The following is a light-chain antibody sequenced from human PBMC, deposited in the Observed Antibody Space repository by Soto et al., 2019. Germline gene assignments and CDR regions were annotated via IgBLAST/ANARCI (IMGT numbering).Light chain of an antibody. CDR1: SSDVGGYNY. V-gene: IGLV2-8*01. Sequence: QSALTQPPSASGSPGQSVTISCTGTSSDVGGYNYVSWYQQHPGKAPKLMIFDVSKRPSGVPDRFSGSKSGNTASLTVSGLQDEEEADYYCSSYAGSNNPVVFGGGTKLTVL. CDR3: SSYAGSNNPVV. J-gene: IGLJ2*01. CDR2: DVS.